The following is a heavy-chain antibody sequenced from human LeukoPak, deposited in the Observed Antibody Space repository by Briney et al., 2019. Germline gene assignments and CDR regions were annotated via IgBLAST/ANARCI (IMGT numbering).Heavy chain of an antibody. Sequence: SETLSLTCTVSGGSISSYYWSWIRQPPGKGLEWIGYIYYSGSTNYNPSLKSRVTISVDTSKNQFSLKLSSVTAADTAVYYCARHLMVRGVKYFDYWGQGTLVTVSS. D-gene: IGHD3-10*01. V-gene: IGHV4-59*08. J-gene: IGHJ4*02. CDR3: ARHLMVRGVKYFDY. CDR1: GGSISSYY. CDR2: IYYSGST.